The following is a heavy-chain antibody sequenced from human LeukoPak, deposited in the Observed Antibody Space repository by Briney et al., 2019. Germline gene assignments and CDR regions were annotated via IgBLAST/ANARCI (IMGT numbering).Heavy chain of an antibody. J-gene: IGHJ4*02. Sequence: PGGSLRLSCAASGFTFSSYAMSWVRQAPGKGLEWISYISTSGSTIYYGDSVEGRFTISRDNAKNSLYLQMNSLRAEDTAVYYCGRGDYSSSWYLDHWGQGTLVTVSS. CDR3: GRGDYSSSWYLDH. CDR2: ISTSGSTI. CDR1: GFTFSSYA. D-gene: IGHD6-13*01. V-gene: IGHV3-48*03.